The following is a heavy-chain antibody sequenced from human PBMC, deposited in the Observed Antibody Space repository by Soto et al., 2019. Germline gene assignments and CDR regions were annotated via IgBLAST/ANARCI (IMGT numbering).Heavy chain of an antibody. J-gene: IGHJ4*02. Sequence: WESLKISGKGSGYSFTTYWICWVRQMPGKGLESMVVIYPGDSDTRFSPSFQGQVTISVDMSISTAYLQWSSLKASDTAMYYCARQADHYDRNSFGYWGQGTLVTVSS. V-gene: IGHV5-51*01. CDR3: ARQADHYDRNSFGY. CDR1: GYSFTTYW. CDR2: IYPGDSDT. D-gene: IGHD3-22*01.